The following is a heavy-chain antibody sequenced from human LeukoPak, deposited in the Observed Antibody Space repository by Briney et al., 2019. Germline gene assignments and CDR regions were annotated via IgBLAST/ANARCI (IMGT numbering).Heavy chain of an antibody. CDR2: IIPIFGTA. D-gene: IGHD2-2*01. J-gene: IGHJ4*02. V-gene: IGHV1-69*06. Sequence: SVKVSCKASGGTFSSYAISWVRQAPGQGLERMGGIIPIFGTANYAQKFQGRVTITADKSTSTAYMELSSLRSEDTAVYYCARGEGEYQLADYWGQGTLVTVSS. CDR3: ARGEGEYQLADY. CDR1: GGTFSSYA.